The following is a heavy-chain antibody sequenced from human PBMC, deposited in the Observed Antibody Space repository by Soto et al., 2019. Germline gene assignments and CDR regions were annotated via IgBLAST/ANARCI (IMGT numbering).Heavy chain of an antibody. V-gene: IGHV3-23*01. CDR1: GFTFSSYA. D-gene: IGHD3-22*01. CDR2: ISGSGGST. Sequence: GGSLRLSCAASGFTFSSYAMSWVRQAPGKGLEWVSAISGSGGSTYYADSVKGRFTISRDNSKNTLYLQMNSLRAEDTAVYYCAKDPVTMIVVVPEGDIWGQGTMVTVSS. J-gene: IGHJ3*02. CDR3: AKDPVTMIVVVPEGDI.